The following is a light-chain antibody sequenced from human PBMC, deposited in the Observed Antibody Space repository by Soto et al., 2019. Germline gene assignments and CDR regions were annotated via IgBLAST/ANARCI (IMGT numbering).Light chain of an antibody. CDR3: SSYTTSTTVV. CDR2: EVS. Sequence: QSALTQPASVFGTPGQSITFSCPGTSSDVGGYNFVSWYQQHPGKAPKLMIYEVSSRPSGVSNRFSGSKSGNTASLTISGLQPEDEADYYCSSYTTSTTVVFGTGTRSPS. CDR1: SSDVGGYNF. V-gene: IGLV2-14*03. J-gene: IGLJ1*01.